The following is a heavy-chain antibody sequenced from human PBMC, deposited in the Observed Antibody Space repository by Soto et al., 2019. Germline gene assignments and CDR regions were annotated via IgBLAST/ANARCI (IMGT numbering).Heavy chain of an antibody. CDR2: INPSGGST. CDR1: GYTFTSYY. CDR3: ASLSMVRGVTYDY. Sequence: GASVKVSSTASGYTFTSYYMHWVRQAPGQGLEWMGIINPSGGSTSYAQKFQGRVTMTRDTSTSTVYMGLSSLRSEDTAVYYCASLSMVRGVTYDYGCQGTRVTDSS. D-gene: IGHD3-10*01. V-gene: IGHV1-46*03. J-gene: IGHJ4*02.